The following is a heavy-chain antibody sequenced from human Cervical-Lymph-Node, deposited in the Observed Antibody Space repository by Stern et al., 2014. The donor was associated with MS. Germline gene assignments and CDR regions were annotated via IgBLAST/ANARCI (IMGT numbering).Heavy chain of an antibody. D-gene: IGHD5-12*01. V-gene: IGHV5-51*03. Sequence: VPLVESGAEVKKPGESLKISCKGSGYKFTNYRIGWVRQLPGKGLEWMGNIYGGVSDTRYSPAFQGQVNISVDKSISTAYLQWSSLKASDTAMYYCARRDGSMSGYSYGWVDYWGQGTPVIVSS. CDR2: IYGGVSDT. CDR1: GYKFTNYR. CDR3: ARRDGSMSGYSYGWVDY. J-gene: IGHJ4*02.